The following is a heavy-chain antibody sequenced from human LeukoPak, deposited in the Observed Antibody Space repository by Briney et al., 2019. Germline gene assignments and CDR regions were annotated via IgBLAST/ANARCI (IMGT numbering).Heavy chain of an antibody. CDR3: ARSFLGDWYFDL. CDR2: IYYTGTT. CDR1: GGSISSYY. D-gene: IGHD1-26*01. V-gene: IGHV4-59*12. J-gene: IGHJ2*01. Sequence: SETLSLTCTVSGGSISSYYWSWIRQPPGKGLEYIGYIYYTGTTHYNPSLKGRVTISVDRPKNQFSLKLTSVTAADTAVYYCARSFLGDWYFDLWGRGTLVAVSS.